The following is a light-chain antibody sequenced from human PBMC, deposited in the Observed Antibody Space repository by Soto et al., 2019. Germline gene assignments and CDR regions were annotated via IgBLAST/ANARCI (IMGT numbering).Light chain of an antibody. Sequence: EIVLTQSPGTLSLSPGERATLSCRASQSVRNYLAWYRQKPGQAPRLLIYGASTRAAGIPDRFGGSGSGTDFPLTISGLEPEDFAMYYCHHYSSPPATFGGGTRVESK. V-gene: IGKV3-20*01. CDR1: QSVRNY. J-gene: IGKJ4*01. CDR2: GAS. CDR3: HHYSSPPAT.